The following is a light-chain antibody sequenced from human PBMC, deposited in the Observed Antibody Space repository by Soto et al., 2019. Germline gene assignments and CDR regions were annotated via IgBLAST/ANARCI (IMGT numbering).Light chain of an antibody. CDR1: QSVSSK. CDR2: DAS. J-gene: IGKJ1*01. CDR3: QQHNNWPPWT. Sequence: ETEMTQSPATLSVSPGERATLSCRASQSVSSKLAWYQHKPVQAPSLLIYDASTRATGVPARFSGSGSGTEFTLTISSLQSEDFAVYYCQQHNNWPPWTFGQGTNVEIK. V-gene: IGKV3-15*01.